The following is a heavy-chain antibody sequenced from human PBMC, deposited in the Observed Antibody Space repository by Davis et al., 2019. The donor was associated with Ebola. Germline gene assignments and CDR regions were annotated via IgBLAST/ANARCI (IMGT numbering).Heavy chain of an antibody. V-gene: IGHV4-39*01. CDR2: FRHGGTT. Sequence: MPSETLSLTCTVSGGSVSSGSYYWSWIRQPPGKGLEWIASFRHGGTTYCNSSLESRLTVSADTSSNQLTLKLSSVTAADPALYFCARHAAYCDPATCFSFDDWGQGTLVTVSS. J-gene: IGHJ4*02. CDR3: ARHAAYCDPATCFSFDD. D-gene: IGHD2-21*01. CDR1: GGSVSSGSYY.